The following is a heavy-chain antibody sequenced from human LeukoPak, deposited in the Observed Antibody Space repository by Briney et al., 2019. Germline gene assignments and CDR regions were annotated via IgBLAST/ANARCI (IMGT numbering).Heavy chain of an antibody. J-gene: IGHJ5*02. V-gene: IGHV4-31*03. CDR1: GGSISSGGYY. Sequence: SQTLSLTCTVAGGSISSGGYYSSWIRQHPGKGLEWIGYIYYSGSTYYNPSLKSRVTISVDTSQNQFSLKLTSVTAADTAVYYCARALADCSGGSCYPTNWLDPWGQGTLVTVSS. D-gene: IGHD2-15*01. CDR3: ARALADCSGGSCYPTNWLDP. CDR2: IYYSGST.